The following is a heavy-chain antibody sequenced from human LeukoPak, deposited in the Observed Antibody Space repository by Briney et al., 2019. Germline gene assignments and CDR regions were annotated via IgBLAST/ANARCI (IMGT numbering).Heavy chain of an antibody. Sequence: SETLSLTCAVYGGSFSGYYWSWIRQPPGKGLEWIGEMNHSGSTNYNPSLKSRVTISADTSKKQFSLKLSSVTAADTAVYFCARAQGRLVPPAYWGQGTLDTVSS. CDR1: GGSFSGYY. CDR2: MNHSGST. V-gene: IGHV4-34*01. CDR3: ARAQGRLVPPAY. D-gene: IGHD6-19*01. J-gene: IGHJ4*02.